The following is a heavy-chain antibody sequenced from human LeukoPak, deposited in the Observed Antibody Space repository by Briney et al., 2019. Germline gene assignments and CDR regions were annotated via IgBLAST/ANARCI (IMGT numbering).Heavy chain of an antibody. Sequence: PSETLSLTCTVSGGSISSYYWSWIRQPPGKGLEWIGYIYYSGSTNYNPSLKSRVTISVDTSKNQFSLKLSSVTAADTAVYYCARGAGILTGYLDYWGQGTLVTVSS. CDR1: GGSISSYY. D-gene: IGHD3-9*01. V-gene: IGHV4-59*01. CDR2: IYYSGST. CDR3: ARGAGILTGYLDY. J-gene: IGHJ4*02.